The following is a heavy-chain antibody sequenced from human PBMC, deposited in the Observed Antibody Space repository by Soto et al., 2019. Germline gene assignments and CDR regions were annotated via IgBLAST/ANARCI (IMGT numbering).Heavy chain of an antibody. V-gene: IGHV3-11*01. Sequence: GGSLRLSCAASGFTFCDYYMSWIRQAPGKGLEWVSYISSSGSTIYYADSVKGRFTISRDNAKNSLYLQMNSLRAEDTAVYCCARIGRTYYDFWSGYYAFDIWGQGTMVTVSS. D-gene: IGHD3-3*01. CDR1: GFTFCDYY. CDR3: ARIGRTYYDFWSGYYAFDI. J-gene: IGHJ3*02. CDR2: ISSSGSTI.